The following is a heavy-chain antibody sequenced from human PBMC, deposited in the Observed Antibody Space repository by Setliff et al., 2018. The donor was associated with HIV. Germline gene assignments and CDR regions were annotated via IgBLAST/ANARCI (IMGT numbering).Heavy chain of an antibody. Sequence: ASVKVSCKASGYTFSSYGISWVRQAPGQGLEWMGWISGYNGNTKYVQKLQGRVTMTTDTSTSTAYMELRSLRSDDTAVYYCARDQGYSSVWPTTGGGLAFDIWGQGTMVTVSS. CDR3: ARDQGYSSVWPTTGGGLAFDI. D-gene: IGHD6-19*01. V-gene: IGHV1-18*01. CDR1: GYTFSSYG. J-gene: IGHJ3*02. CDR2: ISGYNGNT.